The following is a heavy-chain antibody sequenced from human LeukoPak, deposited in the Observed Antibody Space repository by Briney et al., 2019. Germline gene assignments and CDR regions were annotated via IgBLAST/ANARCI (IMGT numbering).Heavy chain of an antibody. CDR3: ARGRGGSYLRPDQYFDY. V-gene: IGHV4-30-2*01. Sequence: SETLSLTCAVSGGSISSGGYSWSWIRQPPGKGLEWIGYIYHSGSTYYNPSLKSRVTISVDRSKNQFSLKLSSVTAADTAVYYCARGRGGSYLRPDQYFDYWGQGTLVTVSS. CDR1: GGSISSGGYS. D-gene: IGHD1-26*01. J-gene: IGHJ4*02. CDR2: IYHSGST.